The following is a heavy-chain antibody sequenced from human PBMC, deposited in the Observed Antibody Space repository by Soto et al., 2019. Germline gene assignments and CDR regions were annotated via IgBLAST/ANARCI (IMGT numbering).Heavy chain of an antibody. CDR2: INHSGTS. J-gene: IGHJ6*02. CDR3: ASVAETGTPLRGPYYYYGMDV. D-gene: IGHD1-1*01. Sequence: SETLSLTCAVYGGSFSGFSWNRIRQPPGKGLEWIGEINHSGTSNYNPSLKSRVTMLPDTSKNHFSLKLTSVTAADTAVYYCASVAETGTPLRGPYYYYGMDVWGQGTTVPVSS. CDR1: GGSFSGFS. V-gene: IGHV4-34*01.